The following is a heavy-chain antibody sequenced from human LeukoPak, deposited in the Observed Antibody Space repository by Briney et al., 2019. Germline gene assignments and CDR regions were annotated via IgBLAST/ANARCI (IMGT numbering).Heavy chain of an antibody. V-gene: IGHV3-30-3*01. CDR1: GFTFRSYA. J-gene: IGHJ3*02. CDR2: ILDDENNK. D-gene: IGHD3-10*01. CDR3: ARDRFGAEGTFDI. Sequence: GGSLRLSCAASGFTFRSYAMHWVRQAPGKGLEWVAVILDDENNKNYADSVKGRFTIPRDNSKSTLYLQMNSLRTEDTAVYYCARDRFGAEGTFDIWGQGTMVTVSS.